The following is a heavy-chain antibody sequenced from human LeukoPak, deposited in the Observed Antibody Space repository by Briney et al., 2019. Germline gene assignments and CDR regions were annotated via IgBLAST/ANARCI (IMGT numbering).Heavy chain of an antibody. CDR3: VRGGWELDY. CDR2: IKEDGTAK. D-gene: IGHD4-23*01. CDR1: GFTFIDFW. V-gene: IGHV3-7*01. J-gene: IGHJ4*02. Sequence: GGSLSLSCAASGFTFIDFWMAWFRQAPGKGLEWVAHIKEDGTAKYYVDSVRGRFTNSKDDDKNSLSLQMNSLRVEDTAVYYCVRGGWELDYWGQGTLVTVSS.